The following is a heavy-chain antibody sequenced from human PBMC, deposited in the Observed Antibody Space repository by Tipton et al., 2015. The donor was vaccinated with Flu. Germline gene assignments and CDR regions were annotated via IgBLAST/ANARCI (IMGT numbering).Heavy chain of an antibody. J-gene: IGHJ3*02. CDR1: GYTLTELS. CDR2: FDPEDGET. V-gene: IGHV1-24*01. Sequence: QLVQSGAEVKKPGASVKVSCKVSGYTLTELSMHWVRQAPGKGLEWMGGFDPEDGETIYAQKFQGRVTMTEDTSTDTAYMELSSLGSEDTAVYYWATDWRVGATGWWGAFGAFDIWGQGTMVTVSS. D-gene: IGHD1-26*01. CDR3: ATDWRVGATGWWGAFGAFDI.